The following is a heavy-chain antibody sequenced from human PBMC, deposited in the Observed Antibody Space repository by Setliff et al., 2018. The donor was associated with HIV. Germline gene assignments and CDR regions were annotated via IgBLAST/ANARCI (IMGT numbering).Heavy chain of an antibody. CDR1: GFIFTNHW. CDR3: ARDADPHIGMAGDSFDY. V-gene: IGHV3-74*01. J-gene: IGHJ4*02. Sequence: PGESLQISCAASGFIFTNHWMHWVRQAPGKGLVWVSRINSDGSSADYADSVKGRFTISRDNAKNTLYLQTSSLRADDTAVYYCARDADPHIGMAGDSFDYWGQGTLVTVSS. D-gene: IGHD6-19*01. CDR2: INSDGSSA.